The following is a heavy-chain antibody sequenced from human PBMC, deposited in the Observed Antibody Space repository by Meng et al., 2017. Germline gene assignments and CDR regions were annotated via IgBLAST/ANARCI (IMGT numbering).Heavy chain of an antibody. J-gene: IGHJ6*02. CDR2: IWYDGSNK. CDR3: ASKVVTDVGDYYYGMDV. V-gene: IGHV3-33*01. Sequence: SLKISCAASGFTFSSYGMHWVRQAPGKGLEWVAVIWYDGSNKYYADSVKGRFTISRDNSKNTLYLQMNSLRAEDTAVDYCASKVVTDVGDYYYGMDVWGQGTTVTVSS. CDR1: GFTFSSYG. D-gene: IGHD3-22*01.